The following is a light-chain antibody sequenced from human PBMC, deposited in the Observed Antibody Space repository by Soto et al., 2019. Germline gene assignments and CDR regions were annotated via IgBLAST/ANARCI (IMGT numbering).Light chain of an antibody. CDR2: DVS. CDR3: SSYTSSSTLV. Sequence: QSALTQPASVSGSPGQSITISCTGTSSDVGGYNYVSWYQQHPGKAPKLMIYDVSNRPSGVSNRFSGSKSGNTASLTISGLQADDEADYYCSSYTSSSTLVFGTGTRSPS. J-gene: IGLJ1*01. CDR1: SSDVGGYNY. V-gene: IGLV2-14*01.